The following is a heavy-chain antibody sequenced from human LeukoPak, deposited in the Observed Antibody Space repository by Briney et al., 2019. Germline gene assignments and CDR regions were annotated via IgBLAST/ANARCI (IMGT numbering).Heavy chain of an antibody. CDR1: GFTFSSYA. J-gene: IGHJ4*02. CDR3: ASVRFLEWLLFRDYFDY. CDR2: ISGSGGST. D-gene: IGHD3-3*01. V-gene: IGHV3-23*01. Sequence: GGSLRLSCAASGFTFSSYAMSWVRQAPGKGLEWVPAISGSGGSTYYADSVKGRFTISRDNSKNTLYLQMNSLRAEDTAGYYCASVRFLEWLLFRDYFDYWGQGTLVTVSS.